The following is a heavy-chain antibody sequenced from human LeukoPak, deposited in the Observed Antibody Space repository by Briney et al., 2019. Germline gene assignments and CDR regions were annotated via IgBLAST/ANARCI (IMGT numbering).Heavy chain of an antibody. V-gene: IGHV4-59*01. D-gene: IGHD4/OR15-4a*01. CDR3: ARDLRAKY. CDR1: GGSISTYY. J-gene: IGHJ1*01. CDR2: IYYTGRT. Sequence: PSETLSLTCTVSGGSISTYYWSWIRQPPGKGLEWIGYIYYTGRTNYSPSLKSRVTMSVDTSTSQLSLNLTSVTTADTAVYLCARDLRAKYWGQGTLVFVSS.